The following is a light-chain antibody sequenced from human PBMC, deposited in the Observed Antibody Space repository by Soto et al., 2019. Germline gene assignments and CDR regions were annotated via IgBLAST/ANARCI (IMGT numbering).Light chain of an antibody. J-gene: IGKJ5*01. CDR3: QQRNSYPIT. CDR1: QGISSY. V-gene: IGKV1-9*01. CDR2: TAS. Sequence: DIQLTQSPSFLSASVGDRVTITCWASQGISSYLAWYQQKPGKAPNLLIHTASTLQSGVPSRFSGSGSGTEFTLTISSLQPEDFATYYCQQRNSYPITFGQGTRLEIK.